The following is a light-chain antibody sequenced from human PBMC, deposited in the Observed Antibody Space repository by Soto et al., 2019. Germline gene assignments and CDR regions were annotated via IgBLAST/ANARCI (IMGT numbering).Light chain of an antibody. Sequence: QSVLTQPPSASATPGQRVTISCSGTSSNIGGNYVYWYQQLPGTAPKVLIFRNNERPSGVPDRFSGSKSGTSASLSISGLRSDDEADYYCAVWDARLSGVLFGGGTKLTVL. CDR3: AVWDARLSGVL. CDR2: RNN. CDR1: SSNIGGNY. J-gene: IGLJ3*02. V-gene: IGLV1-47*01.